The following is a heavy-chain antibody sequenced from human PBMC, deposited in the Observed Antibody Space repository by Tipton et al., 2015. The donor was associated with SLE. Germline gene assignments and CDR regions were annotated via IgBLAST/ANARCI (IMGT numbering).Heavy chain of an antibody. J-gene: IGHJ5*02. Sequence: SLRLSCAASGFTFSSYAMSWVRQAPRKGLEWVAAINQDDSDGYYVDSVKGRFTISRDNAKNSLYLQMNSLRVEDTAVYFCAGDDYASGITWGQGTLVTVSS. CDR3: AGDDYASGIT. V-gene: IGHV3-7*01. CDR1: GFTFSSYA. D-gene: IGHD3-10*01. CDR2: INQDDSDG.